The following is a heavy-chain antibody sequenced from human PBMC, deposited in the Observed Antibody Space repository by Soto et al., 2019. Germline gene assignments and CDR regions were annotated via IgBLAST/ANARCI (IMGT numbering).Heavy chain of an antibody. CDR2: ISYDGSNK. Sequence: QVRLVESGGGVVQPGRSLRLSCAASGFTFSSYGMHWVRQAPGKGLEWVAVISYDGSNKYYADSVKGRFTISRDNSKNTLYLQMNSLRAEDTAVYYCAKDSGDDYLVYWGQGTLVTVSS. J-gene: IGHJ4*02. CDR3: AKDSGDDYLVY. D-gene: IGHD2-21*02. CDR1: GFTFSSYG. V-gene: IGHV3-30*18.